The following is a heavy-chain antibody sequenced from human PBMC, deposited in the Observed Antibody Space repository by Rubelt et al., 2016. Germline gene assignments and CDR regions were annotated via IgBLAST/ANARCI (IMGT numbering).Heavy chain of an antibody. CDR2: VHYTGST. CDR3: ARAQLLGDYSNDEESSWFDP. J-gene: IGHJ5*02. CDR1: GFTFDDYA. V-gene: IGHV4-59*01. D-gene: IGHD4-11*01. Sequence: QVQLVESGGGVVQPGRSLRLSCAASGFTFDDYAMHWVRQAPGKGLEWIGYVHYTGSTQYNPSLKSRVTISVDTSQNQFSLKLSSVTAADTAVYYCARAQLLGDYSNDEESSWFDPWGQGTLVTVSS.